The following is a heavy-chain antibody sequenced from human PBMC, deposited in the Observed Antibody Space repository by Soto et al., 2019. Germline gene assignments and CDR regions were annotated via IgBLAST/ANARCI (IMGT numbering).Heavy chain of an antibody. V-gene: IGHV4-34*01. D-gene: IGHD3-3*01. CDR2: INHSGST. CDR1: GGSFSGYY. J-gene: IGHJ6*03. CDR3: AGRSPYYDFWSGYISLAYYYYYMDV. Sequence: SETLSLTCAVYGGSFSGYYWSWTRQPPGKGLEWIGEINHSGSTNYNPSLKSRVTISVDTSKNQFSLKLSSVTAADTAVYYCAGRSPYYDFWSGYISLAYYYYYMDVWGKGTTVTVSS.